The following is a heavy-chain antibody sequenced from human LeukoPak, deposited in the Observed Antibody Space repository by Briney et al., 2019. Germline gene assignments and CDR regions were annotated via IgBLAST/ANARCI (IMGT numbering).Heavy chain of an antibody. Sequence: SQTLSLTCTVSGGSISSGGYYWSWIRQHPGKGLEWIGYIYYSGNTYYNPSLKSRVTISVDKNQFSLKLSSVTAADTAVYYCAREGYCSSTSCSQRRYYYYMDVWGKGTTVTVSS. CDR2: IYYSGNT. V-gene: IGHV4-31*03. D-gene: IGHD2-2*01. CDR3: AREGYCSSTSCSQRRYYYYMDV. CDR1: GGSISSGGYY. J-gene: IGHJ6*03.